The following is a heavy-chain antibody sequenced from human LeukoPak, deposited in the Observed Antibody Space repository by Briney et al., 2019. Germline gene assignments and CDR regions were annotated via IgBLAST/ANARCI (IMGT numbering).Heavy chain of an antibody. D-gene: IGHD3-3*01. CDR2: INPNGGST. V-gene: IGHV1-46*01. J-gene: IGHJ5*02. CDR1: GYTFTSYG. CDR3: ARDPYSSGFPVGFWFDP. Sequence: ASVKVSCKASGYTFTSYGISWVRQAPGLGLEWMGIINPNGGSTSYAQKFQGRVTITRDTSTSTVYMELSSLRSEDTAVYYCARDPYSSGFPVGFWFDPWGQGTLVTVSS.